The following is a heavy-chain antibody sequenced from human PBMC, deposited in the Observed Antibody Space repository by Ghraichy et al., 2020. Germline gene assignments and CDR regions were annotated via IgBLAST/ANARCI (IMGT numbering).Heavy chain of an antibody. Sequence: ASVKVSCKVSGYRLAKLSLHWVRQAPGKGLEWMGGFDPDDGGRIYAQAFQGRVTMTEDASTNTAYMELSSLTSEDTAIFYCTSGSITTLYFDHWGQGTLVTVSS. J-gene: IGHJ4*02. CDR2: FDPDDGGR. D-gene: IGHD4-11*01. V-gene: IGHV1-24*01. CDR1: GYRLAKLS. CDR3: TSGSITTLYFDH.